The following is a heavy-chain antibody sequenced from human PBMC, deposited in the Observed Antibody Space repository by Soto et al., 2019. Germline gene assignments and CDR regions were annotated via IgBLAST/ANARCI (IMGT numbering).Heavy chain of an antibody. V-gene: IGHV3-13*01. CDR2: IGTAGDT. Sequence: GGSLRLSCAASGFTFSSYDMHWVRQATGKGLEWVSAIGTAGDTYYPGSVKGRFTISRENAKNSLYLQMNSLRAGDTAVYYCARALKGYQLPSAAFDIWGQGTMVTVSS. J-gene: IGHJ3*02. D-gene: IGHD2-2*01. CDR3: ARALKGYQLPSAAFDI. CDR1: GFTFSSYD.